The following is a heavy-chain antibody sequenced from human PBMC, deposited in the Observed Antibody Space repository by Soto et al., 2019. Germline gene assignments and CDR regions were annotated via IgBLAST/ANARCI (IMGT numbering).Heavy chain of an antibody. CDR1: GFTFSSCP. J-gene: IGHJ5*02. CDR2: ISYNTNNK. V-gene: IGHV3-30-3*01. CDR3: ARLPLA. Sequence: PGGSLRPSCAASGFTFSSCPMHWVRQAPGKGLEWVAFISYNTNNKQYAESVRGRFTISRDNGKKTVYLQMSSLRPEDTAVYYCARLPLAWGQGTLVTVSS.